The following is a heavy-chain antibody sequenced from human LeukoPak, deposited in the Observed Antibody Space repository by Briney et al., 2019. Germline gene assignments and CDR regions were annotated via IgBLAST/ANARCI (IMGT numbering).Heavy chain of an antibody. D-gene: IGHD3-10*01. CDR1: GFTFSSYA. CDR2: ISGSGGST. J-gene: IGHJ5*02. CDR3: AKEGYYGSGSYYTNLYNWFDP. V-gene: IGHV3-23*01. Sequence: GGSLRLSCAASGFTFSSYAMSWVRQAPGKGLEWVSAISGSGGSTYYADSVKGRFTISRDNSKNTLYLQMNSLRAEDTAVYYCAKEGYYGSGSYYTNLYNWFDPWGQGTLVTVSS.